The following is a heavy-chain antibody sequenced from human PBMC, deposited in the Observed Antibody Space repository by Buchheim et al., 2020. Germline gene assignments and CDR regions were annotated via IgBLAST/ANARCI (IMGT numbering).Heavy chain of an antibody. V-gene: IGHV5-51*01. CDR2: IYPGDSSI. CDR3: ARHPWFSSGYPHLDS. J-gene: IGHJ4*02. D-gene: IGHD3-22*01. CDR1: GYSFTTYW. Sequence: EVQLVQSGAEVKKPGEPLTISCQGSGYSFTTYWIGWVRQMPGKGLEWVAMIYPGDSSIKYSPSFQGQVTISADKSITTAYPQWGSLKASDTAIYYCARHPWFSSGYPHLDSWGQGTL.